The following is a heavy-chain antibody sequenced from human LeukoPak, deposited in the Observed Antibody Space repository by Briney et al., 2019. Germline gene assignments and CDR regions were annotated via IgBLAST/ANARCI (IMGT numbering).Heavy chain of an antibody. J-gene: IGHJ6*02. CDR3: ARDHKGYYYYGMDV. V-gene: IGHV3-30*03. CDR2: ISYDGSNK. Sequence: GGSLRLSCAASGFTFSSYGMHWVRQAPGKGLEWVAVISYDGSNKYYADSVKGRFTISRDNSKNTLYLQMNSLRAEDTAVYYCARDHKGYYYYGMDVWGQGTTVTVSS. CDR1: GFTFSSYG.